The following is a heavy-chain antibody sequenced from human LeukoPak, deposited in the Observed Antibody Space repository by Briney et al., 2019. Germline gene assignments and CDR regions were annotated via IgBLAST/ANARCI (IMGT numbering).Heavy chain of an antibody. CDR3: ARDFHMVRGAPGWFDP. V-gene: IGHV1-69*01. Sequence: SVKVSCKASGGTFSSYAISWVRQAPGQGLEWMGGIIPIFGTANHAQKFQGRVTITADEPTSTAYMELSSLRSEDTAVYYCARDFHMVRGAPGWFDPWGQGTLVTVSS. CDR2: IIPIFGTA. CDR1: GGTFSSYA. J-gene: IGHJ5*02. D-gene: IGHD3-10*01.